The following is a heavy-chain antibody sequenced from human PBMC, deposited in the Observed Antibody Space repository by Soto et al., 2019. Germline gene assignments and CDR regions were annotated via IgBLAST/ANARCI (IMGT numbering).Heavy chain of an antibody. CDR2: ISGYNGNT. D-gene: IGHD3-3*01. Sequence: ASVKVSCKASGYTFTRSGISWVRQAPGQGLEWMGWISGYNGNTNYAQKLQGRVTITTDTSTSTAYMELSSLRSEDTAVYYCARGFPLWFDPWGQGTLVTVSS. CDR1: GYTFTRSG. V-gene: IGHV1-18*01. CDR3: ARGFPLWFDP. J-gene: IGHJ5*02.